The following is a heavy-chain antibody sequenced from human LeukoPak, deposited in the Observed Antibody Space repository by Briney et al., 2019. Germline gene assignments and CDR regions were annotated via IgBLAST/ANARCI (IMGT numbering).Heavy chain of an antibody. D-gene: IGHD6-13*01. CDR2: ISWDSGTI. CDR3: AKGSAGDFDY. CDR1: GFTFEDYA. Sequence: GGSLRLSCAAAGFTFEDYAMHWVRQAPGTGLEWVSGISWDSGTIGYADSVKGRFTISRDNAKNSLYLQMNSLRAEDTALYYCAKGSAGDFDYWGQGTLVTVSS. V-gene: IGHV3-9*01. J-gene: IGHJ4*02.